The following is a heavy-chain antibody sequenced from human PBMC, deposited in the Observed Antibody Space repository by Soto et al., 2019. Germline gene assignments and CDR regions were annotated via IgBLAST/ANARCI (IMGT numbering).Heavy chain of an antibody. CDR1: GFTFSSYS. V-gene: IGHV3-21*01. CDR2: ISSSSSYI. Sequence: EVQLVGSGGGLVKPGGSLRVSCASSGFTFSSYSMNWVLQAPGKGVGWVSSISSSSSYIYYADSVKGRFTISRDNAKNSLYLQMNSLRAEDTAVYYCARDLSISARTYYFDYWGQGTLVTVSS. D-gene: IGHD6-6*01. J-gene: IGHJ4*02. CDR3: ARDLSISARTYYFDY.